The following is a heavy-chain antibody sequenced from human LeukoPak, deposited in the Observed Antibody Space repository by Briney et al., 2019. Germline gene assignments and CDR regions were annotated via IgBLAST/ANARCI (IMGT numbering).Heavy chain of an antibody. D-gene: IGHD4-17*01. Sequence: GGSLRLSCAASEFTFSAYGVTWARQAPGKGLEWVSSMGVSGDNVHYADSVKGRFAISRDNSKNTLYLQMNSLRAEDAAVYYCAKDPNGDYVGAFDTWGQGTMVIVSS. CDR1: EFTFSAYG. CDR3: AKDPNGDYVGAFDT. CDR2: MGVSGDNV. J-gene: IGHJ3*02. V-gene: IGHV3-23*01.